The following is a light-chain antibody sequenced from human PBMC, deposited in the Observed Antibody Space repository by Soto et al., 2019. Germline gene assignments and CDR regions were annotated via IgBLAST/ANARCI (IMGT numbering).Light chain of an antibody. CDR2: LGS. CDR1: QSLLHSNGYNY. V-gene: IGKV2-28*01. J-gene: IGKJ4*01. CDR3: MQALQTPH. Sequence: DIVMTQSPLSLPVTPGEPASISCRSSQSLLHSNGYNYLDWYLQKPGQSPQLLIYLGSNRASGVPDRLSGSGSGTDFTLKISRVEAEDVGVYYCMQALQTPHFGGGTKVEIK.